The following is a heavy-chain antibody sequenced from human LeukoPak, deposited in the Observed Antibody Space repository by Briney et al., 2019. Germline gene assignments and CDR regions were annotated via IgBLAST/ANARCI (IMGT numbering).Heavy chain of an antibody. CDR3: ARGGGIEDYYYYMDV. J-gene: IGHJ6*03. CDR2: MNPNSGNT. D-gene: IGHD3-16*01. CDR1: GYTFTSYD. Sequence: ASVKVSCKASGYTFTSYDINWVRQATGQGLEWMGWMNPNSGNTGYAQKFQGRVTITRNTSISTAYMELSSLRSEDTAVYYCARGGGIEDYYYYMDVWGKGTTVTVSS. V-gene: IGHV1-8*03.